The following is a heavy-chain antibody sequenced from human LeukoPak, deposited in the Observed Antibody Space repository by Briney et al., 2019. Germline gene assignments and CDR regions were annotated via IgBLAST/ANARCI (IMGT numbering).Heavy chain of an antibody. CDR1: GYSFSDYW. J-gene: IGHJ4*02. CDR2: IYPGDSDT. CDR3: ICGNRMEFDY. Sequence: GESLKISCKGSGYSFSDYWIGWVRQMPGKGLEWMGLIYPGDSDTRYSPSFQGQVTISADKSINTAYLQWSSLKASDTAMYYCICGNRMEFDYWGQGTLVTVSS. V-gene: IGHV5-51*01. D-gene: IGHD2/OR15-2a*01.